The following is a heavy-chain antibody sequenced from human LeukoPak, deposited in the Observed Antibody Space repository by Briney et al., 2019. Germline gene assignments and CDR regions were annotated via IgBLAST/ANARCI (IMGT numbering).Heavy chain of an antibody. V-gene: IGHV3-48*01. J-gene: IGHJ6*02. Sequence: GGSLRLSCAASGFTFSSYSMNWVRQAPGKGLEWVSYISSSGSTIYYADSVKGRFTISRDNAKNSLYLQMNSLRAEDTAVYYCARDEDSSWDNYYYYYGMDVWGQGTTVTVSS. CDR2: ISSSGSTI. CDR3: ARDEDSSWDNYYYYYGMDV. D-gene: IGHD6-13*01. CDR1: GFTFSSYS.